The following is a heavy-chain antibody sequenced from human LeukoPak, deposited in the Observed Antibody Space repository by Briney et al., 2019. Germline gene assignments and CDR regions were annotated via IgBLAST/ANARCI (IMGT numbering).Heavy chain of an antibody. CDR3: AKYIRRYDYDTSGLDY. CDR1: GFTFSSYV. D-gene: IGHD3-22*01. Sequence: RTGGSLRLSCAASGFTFSSYVIHWVRQAPGKGLEWVAVISYDGGNKYYADSVKGRFTISRDNSKNTLYLQLNSLRPEDAAIYYCAKYIRRYDYDTSGLDYWGQGTLVTVSS. J-gene: IGHJ4*02. CDR2: ISYDGGNK. V-gene: IGHV3-30-3*02.